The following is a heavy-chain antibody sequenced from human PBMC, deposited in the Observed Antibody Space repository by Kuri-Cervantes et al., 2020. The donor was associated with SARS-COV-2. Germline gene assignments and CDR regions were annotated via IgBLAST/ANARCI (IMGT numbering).Heavy chain of an antibody. Sequence: GESLKISCAASRFTFSSYVMSWVRQAPGKGLEWVSAISGSGSETYYADSVKGRFTISRDNSKDTMYLQMSGLRADDTAVYYWVKWGFWHTISCPINHFDYWGQGTLVTVSS. CDR2: ISGSGSET. D-gene: IGHD2-2*01. CDR1: RFTFSSYV. V-gene: IGHV3-23*01. J-gene: IGHJ4*02. CDR3: VKWGFWHTISCPINHFDY.